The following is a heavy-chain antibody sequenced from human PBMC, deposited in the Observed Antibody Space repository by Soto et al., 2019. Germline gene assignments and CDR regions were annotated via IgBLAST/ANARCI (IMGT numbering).Heavy chain of an antibody. J-gene: IGHJ6*02. CDR1: GDSISSNGYY. D-gene: IGHD6-25*01. CDR3: ASEQRWSNQYDGMDV. CDR2: SYYSGST. Sequence: QVQLQESGPGLVKPSQTLSLTCTVSGDSISSNGYYWSWIRQHPGQGLEWIGYSYYSGSTYYNPSLMSRVTISLVTSKKPFSLKLGSVTAADTAVYYCASEQRWSNQYDGMDVWGQGTTVTGSS. V-gene: IGHV4-31*03.